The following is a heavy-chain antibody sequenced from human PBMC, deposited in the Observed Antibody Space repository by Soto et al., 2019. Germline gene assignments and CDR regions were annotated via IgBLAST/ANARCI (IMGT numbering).Heavy chain of an antibody. V-gene: IGHV1-18*01. CDR3: ARASAYFGVVITGHRLFDY. CDR1: GYTFTSYG. CDR2: ISAYNGNT. J-gene: IGHJ4*02. D-gene: IGHD3-3*01. Sequence: ASVKVSCKASGYTFTSYGISWVRQAPGQGLEWVGWISAYNGNTNYAQKLQGRVTMTTDTSTGPAYMELRSLRSDDTAVYYCARASAYFGVVITGHRLFDYWGQGTLVTVSS.